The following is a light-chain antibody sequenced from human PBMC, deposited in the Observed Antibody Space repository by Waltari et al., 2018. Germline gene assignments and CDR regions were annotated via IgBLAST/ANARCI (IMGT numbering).Light chain of an antibody. CDR2: DAS. J-gene: IGKJ1*01. CDR1: QSVNRA. V-gene: IGKV3-20*01. Sequence: SCRASQSVNRALAWYQQKPGQAPRLLIYDASRRATGIPDRFSGSGSGTDFSLTISRLEPEDFAVYYCQKYESLPATFGQGTKVEIK. CDR3: QKYESLPAT.